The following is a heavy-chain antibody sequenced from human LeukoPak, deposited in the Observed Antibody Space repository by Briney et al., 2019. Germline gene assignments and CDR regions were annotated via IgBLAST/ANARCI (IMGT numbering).Heavy chain of an antibody. CDR2: ISSSSSYI. CDR1: GFTFSSYS. D-gene: IGHD3-10*01. J-gene: IGHJ3*02. Sequence: GGSLRLSCAASGFTFSSYSMNWVRQAPGKGLEWVSSISSSSSYIYYADSVKGRFTISRDNAKNSLYLQMNSLRAEDTAVYYCARDLLTVGGGAFDIWGQGTMVTVSS. CDR3: ARDLLTVGGGAFDI. V-gene: IGHV3-21*01.